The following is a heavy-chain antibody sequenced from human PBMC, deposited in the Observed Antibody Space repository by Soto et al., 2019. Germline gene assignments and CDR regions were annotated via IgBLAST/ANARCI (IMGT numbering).Heavy chain of an antibody. J-gene: IGHJ6*02. CDR3: SGWSGPGGMDV. D-gene: IGHD5-12*01. CDR2: MNPNSGNT. CDR1: GYTFTNYE. V-gene: IGHV1-8*01. Sequence: QVQLVQSGAEVKKPGASVKVSCKASGYTFTNYEINWVRQATGQGLEWMGWMNPNSGNTAYAQKFQGRVTMTRNTATSTTYMELSSLRSEDTAVYYCSGWSGPGGMDVWGQGPTVTVSS.